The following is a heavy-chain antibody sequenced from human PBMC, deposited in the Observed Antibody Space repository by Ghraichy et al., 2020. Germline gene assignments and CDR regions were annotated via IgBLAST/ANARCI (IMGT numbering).Heavy chain of an antibody. CDR1: GFTVSSNY. CDR3: ARGRQQLEMWYYYYYMDV. V-gene: IGHV3-53*01. J-gene: IGHJ6*03. CDR2: IYSGGST. Sequence: GGSLRLSCAASGFTVSSNYMSWVRQAPGKGLEWVSVIYSGGSTYYADSVKGRFTISRDNSKNTLYLQMNSLRAEDTAVYYCARGRQQLEMWYYYYYMDVWGKGTTVTVSS. D-gene: IGHD6-13*01.